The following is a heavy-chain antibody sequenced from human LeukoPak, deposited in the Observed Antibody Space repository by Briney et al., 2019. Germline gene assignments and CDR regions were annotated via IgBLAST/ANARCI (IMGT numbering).Heavy chain of an antibody. J-gene: IGHJ4*02. CDR2: INPNSGDT. CDR1: GYTFSDYY. Sequence: ASVKVSCKASGYTFSDYYMHWVRQAPRQGLQWVGWINPNSGDTHYAQMFQGRVTMTRDTSINTAYMELRRVRSDDTAVYYCAKSAQYSSAWFTGSFDYWGQGTLVTVSS. D-gene: IGHD6-13*01. CDR3: AKSAQYSSAWFTGSFDY. V-gene: IGHV1-2*02.